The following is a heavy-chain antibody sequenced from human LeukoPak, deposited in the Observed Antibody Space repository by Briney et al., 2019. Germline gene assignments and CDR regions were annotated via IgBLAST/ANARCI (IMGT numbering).Heavy chain of an antibody. V-gene: IGHV1-58*02. CDR1: GFTFTTSA. CDR2: IVVAGGNT. J-gene: IGHJ4*02. D-gene: IGHD1-26*01. CDR3: AADHGGSYFATRFDY. Sequence: GNSVNPSCKASGFTFTTSAMQWVRQARGQRLEWIGWIVVAGGNTNYAQKFQERVTITRDMSTSTAYMELSSLRSEDTAVYYCAADHGGSYFATRFDYWGQGTLVTVSS.